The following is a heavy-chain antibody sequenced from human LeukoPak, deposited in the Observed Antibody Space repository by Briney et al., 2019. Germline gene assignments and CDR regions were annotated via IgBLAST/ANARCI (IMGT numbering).Heavy chain of an antibody. Sequence: GGSLRLSCSASGFTFSSYAMHWVRQAPGKGLEYVSAISSNGGSTYYADSVKGRFTISRDNSKNTLYLQMSSLRAEDTAVYYCARVLWFGELLFYGMDVWGQGTTVTVSS. CDR3: ARVLWFGELLFYGMDV. CDR2: ISSNGGST. D-gene: IGHD3-10*01. V-gene: IGHV3-64D*09. CDR1: GFTFSSYA. J-gene: IGHJ6*02.